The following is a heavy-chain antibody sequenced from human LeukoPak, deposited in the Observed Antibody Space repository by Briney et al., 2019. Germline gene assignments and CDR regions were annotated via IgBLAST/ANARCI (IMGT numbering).Heavy chain of an antibody. D-gene: IGHD1-26*01. V-gene: IGHV3-30*03. Sequence: PGGSLRLSCVASGFSFSNYEIHWVRQPPGKGPEWVTIISFDGNNEYYADSVEGRFTIFRDNSKNSVYLDVNSLRPEDTAVYFCARRSPTAHGTLDFWGQGTLVTVSS. CDR3: ARRSPTAHGTLDF. CDR2: ISFDGNNE. CDR1: GFSFSNYE. J-gene: IGHJ4*02.